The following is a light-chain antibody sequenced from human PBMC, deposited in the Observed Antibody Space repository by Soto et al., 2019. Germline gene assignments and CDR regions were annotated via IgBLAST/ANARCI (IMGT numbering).Light chain of an antibody. CDR1: QSVDSY. Sequence: EIFLTHSPVTRSFSPVERATLSCRASQSVDSYLALYQQKPGQAPRLLIYEASNRASGIPARFSGSGSGTDFTLTISSLEPEDFAVYYCQKRSNWPLTFGGGTKVDIK. J-gene: IGKJ4*01. CDR3: QKRSNWPLT. CDR2: EAS. V-gene: IGKV3-11*01.